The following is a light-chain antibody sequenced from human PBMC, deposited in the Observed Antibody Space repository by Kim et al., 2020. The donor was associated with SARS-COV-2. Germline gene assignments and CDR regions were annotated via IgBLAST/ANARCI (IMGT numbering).Light chain of an antibody. CDR2: SPN. Sequence: GRRVTISCSGSSSNIGITAVNWYQQLPGTANKLLFYSPNQRPSGWNDRFSGSKSVTSASLAISGLQSEDEADYYCAAWDDSLNGPVFGGGTQLTVL. J-gene: IGLJ2*01. CDR1: SSNIGITA. V-gene: IGLV1-44*01. CDR3: AAWDDSLNGPV.